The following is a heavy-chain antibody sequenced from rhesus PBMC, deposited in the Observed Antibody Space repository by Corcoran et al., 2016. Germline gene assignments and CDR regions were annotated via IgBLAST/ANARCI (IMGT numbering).Heavy chain of an antibody. Sequence: QVQLQESGPGLVKPSETLSLTCAVSGGPFSGYYWGWIRQPPWKGLGWSGYISGSSGSTDYNPSLKSRVTISTDTSKTQCSLKLSSVTAADTAVYYCAREGSDVFDYWGQGVLVTVSS. V-gene: IGHV4-165*01. J-gene: IGHJ4*01. CDR1: GGPFSGYY. CDR2: ISGSSGST. D-gene: IGHD2-33*01. CDR3: AREGSDVFDY.